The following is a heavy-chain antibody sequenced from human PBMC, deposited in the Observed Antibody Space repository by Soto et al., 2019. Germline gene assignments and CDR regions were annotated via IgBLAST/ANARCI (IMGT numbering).Heavy chain of an antibody. CDR3: ARRDCSTTSCYSANSYCCAFDY. V-gene: IGHV1-69*13. J-gene: IGHJ4*02. CDR1: GGTFSSYA. CDR2: IIAIFGKA. Sequence: ASVKVSCKASGGTFSSYAISWVRQAPGQGLEWMGGIIAIFGKANYAQKFQGRVTINPDESTSTDYMALSSLRSNDTAVYNCARRDCSTTSCYSANSYCCAFDYWGQGTLVTVSS. D-gene: IGHD2-2*01.